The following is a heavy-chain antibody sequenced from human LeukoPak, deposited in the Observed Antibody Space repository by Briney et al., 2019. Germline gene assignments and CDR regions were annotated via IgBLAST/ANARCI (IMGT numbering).Heavy chain of an antibody. J-gene: IGHJ4*02. D-gene: IGHD3-3*01. CDR2: ISGSGGST. CDR3: AKNSLRSFWSEELGYFDY. CDR1: GFTLSNAW. Sequence: GGSLRLSCTASGFTLSNAWMNWVRQAPGKGLEWVSAISGSGGSTYYADSVKGRFTISRDNSKNTLYLQMNSLRAEDTAVYYCAKNSLRSFWSEELGYFDYWGQGTLVTVSS. V-gene: IGHV3-23*01.